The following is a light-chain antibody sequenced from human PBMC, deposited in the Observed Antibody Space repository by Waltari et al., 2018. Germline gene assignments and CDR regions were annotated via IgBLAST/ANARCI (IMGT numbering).Light chain of an antibody. CDR1: QSISSW. Sequence: DIQMTRSPSTLSASVGDRVTITCRASQSISSWLAWYQQKPGKAPKLLIYKASSLESGVPSRFSGSGSETEFTLTISSLQPDDFATYYCQQYNSYSPYTFGQGTKLEIK. CDR2: KAS. J-gene: IGKJ2*01. CDR3: QQYNSYSPYT. V-gene: IGKV1-5*03.